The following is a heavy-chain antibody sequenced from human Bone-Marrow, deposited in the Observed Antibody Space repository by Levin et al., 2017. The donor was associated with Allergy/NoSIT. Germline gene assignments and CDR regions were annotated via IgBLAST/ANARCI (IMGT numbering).Heavy chain of an antibody. V-gene: IGHV4-59*01. CDR3: ARRKYSVYDRDAIDM. Sequence: PSETLSLTCTVSTGSISDYYWAWMRQSPGKGLEWIGYIYYTGSTNYNPSLESRVIISLDSSKNQFSLKLTSVTAADTAVYYCARRKYSVYDRDAIDMWGQGTMVTVSS. D-gene: IGHD5/OR15-5a*01. J-gene: IGHJ3*02. CDR1: TGSISDYY. CDR2: IYYTGST.